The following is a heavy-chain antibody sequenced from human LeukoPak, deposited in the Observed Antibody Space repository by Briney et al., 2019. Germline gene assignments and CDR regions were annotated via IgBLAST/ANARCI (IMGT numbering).Heavy chain of an antibody. D-gene: IGHD1-1*01. CDR3: ARDAPSGTPPYRLYYYYYYMGV. J-gene: IGHJ6*03. CDR2: MNPNSGHT. V-gene: IGHV1-8*01. CDR1: GYTFTSYD. Sequence: ASVKVSCKASGYTFTSYDINWVRQATGQGLEWMGWMNPNSGHTGYAQKFQGRVTMTRNTSISTAYMELSSLRSEDTAVYYCARDAPSGTPPYRLYYYYYYMGVWGKGTTVTISS.